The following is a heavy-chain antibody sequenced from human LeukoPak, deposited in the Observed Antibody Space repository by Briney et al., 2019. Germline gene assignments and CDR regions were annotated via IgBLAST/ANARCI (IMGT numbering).Heavy chain of an antibody. CDR1: GVTFSSYS. CDR2: ISSSSSTI. CDR3: AREEAGFYYYMDV. V-gene: IGHV3-48*01. J-gene: IGHJ6*03. Sequence: GGSLRLSCTVSGVTFSSYSKNWGRHPQGPGMERVSYISSSSSTIYYADSVKGRFTISRDNDNNSLYLHMNSLRAEDTAVYYCAREEAGFYYYMDVWGKGTTVTVSS.